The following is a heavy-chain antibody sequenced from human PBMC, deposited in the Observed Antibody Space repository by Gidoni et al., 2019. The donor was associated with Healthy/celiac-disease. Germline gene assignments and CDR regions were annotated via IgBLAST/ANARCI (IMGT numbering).Heavy chain of an antibody. V-gene: IGHV4-59*01. CDR1: GGSISSYY. J-gene: IGHJ6*03. CDR2: IYYSGST. CDR3: ARRARRAYYYMDV. Sequence: QVQLQESGPGLVKPSETLSLTCTVSGGSISSYYWSWIRQPPGKGLEWIGYIYYSGSTNYNPSLKSRVTISVDTSKNQFSLKLSSVTAADTAVYYCARRARRAYYYMDVWGKGTTVTVSS.